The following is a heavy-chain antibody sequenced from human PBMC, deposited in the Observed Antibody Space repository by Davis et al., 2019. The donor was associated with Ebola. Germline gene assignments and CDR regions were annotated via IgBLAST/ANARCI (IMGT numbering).Heavy chain of an antibody. V-gene: IGHV2-26*01. CDR3: ARIPLWGYQLRHYYYYYGMDV. Sequence: SGPTLVKPTETLTLTCTVSGFSLSNARMGVSWIRQPPGKALEWLAHIFSNDEKSYSTSLKSRLTISKDTSKSQVVLTMTNMDPVDTATYYCARIPLWGYQLRHYYYYYGMDVWGQGTTVTVSS. CDR1: GFSLSNARMG. D-gene: IGHD2-2*01. CDR2: IFSNDEK. J-gene: IGHJ6*02.